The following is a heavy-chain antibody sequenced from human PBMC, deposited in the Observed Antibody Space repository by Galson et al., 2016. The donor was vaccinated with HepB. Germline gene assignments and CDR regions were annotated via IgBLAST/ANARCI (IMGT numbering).Heavy chain of an antibody. CDR2: LYYSGST. Sequence: ETLSLTCTVSGGSMSSYYWGWIRQPPGKGLEWIGYLYYSGSTKYNPSLQSRVTISVDTSKNQFSLKLTSVTAADTAVYYCARDNTLYFNYGMDVWGQGTTVTVSS. CDR3: ARDNTLYFNYGMDV. J-gene: IGHJ6*02. V-gene: IGHV4-59*01. CDR1: GGSMSSYY.